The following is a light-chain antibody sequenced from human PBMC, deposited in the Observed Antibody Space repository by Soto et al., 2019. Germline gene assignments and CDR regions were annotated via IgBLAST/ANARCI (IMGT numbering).Light chain of an antibody. Sequence: EIVMTQSPATLSVSPGERATLSCRASQSVSSNLAWYQQKPGQAPRLLIYGASTRATGIPARFSGSGSGTEFTLTSSSLQSEDFAVDYCQQYNNWPYTFGQGTKLEIK. CDR2: GAS. V-gene: IGKV3-15*01. J-gene: IGKJ2*01. CDR1: QSVSSN. CDR3: QQYNNWPYT.